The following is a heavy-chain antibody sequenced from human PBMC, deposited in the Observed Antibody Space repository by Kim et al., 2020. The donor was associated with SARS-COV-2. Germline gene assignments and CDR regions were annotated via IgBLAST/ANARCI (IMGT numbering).Heavy chain of an antibody. Sequence: NPSLKSRVTISVDTSKNQFSLKLSSVTAADTAVYYCARGRYGSGSYCFDYWGQGTLVTVSS. V-gene: IGHV4-34*01. CDR3: ARGRYGSGSYCFDY. D-gene: IGHD3-10*01. J-gene: IGHJ4*02.